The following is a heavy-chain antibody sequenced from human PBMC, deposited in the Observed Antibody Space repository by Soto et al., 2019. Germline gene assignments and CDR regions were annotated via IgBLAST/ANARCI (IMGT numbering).Heavy chain of an antibody. CDR1: GITFGDYA. CDR3: AKVGGSDYDYYYMDV. J-gene: IGHJ6*03. CDR2: ISWNSGFI. V-gene: IGHV3-9*01. Sequence: EVQLVESGGGLVQPGRSLRLSCAASGITFGDYAMHWVRQAPGKGLEWVSGISWNSGFIGYADSVKGRFTISRDNAKNSLYLQMYSLRAEDTALYYCAKVGGSDYDYYYMDVWGKGTTVTVSS. D-gene: IGHD3-10*01.